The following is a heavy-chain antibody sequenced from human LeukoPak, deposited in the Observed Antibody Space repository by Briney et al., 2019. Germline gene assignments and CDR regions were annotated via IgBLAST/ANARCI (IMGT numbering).Heavy chain of an antibody. CDR3: ASGESGSSPSHYYYYGMDV. Sequence: ASVKVSCKASGGTFSSYAISWVRQAPGQGLEWMGGIIPIFGTANYAQKFQGRVTITADESTSTAYMELSSLRSEDTAVYYCASGESGSSPSHYYYYGMDVWGQGTTVTVSS. V-gene: IGHV1-69*13. CDR1: GGTFSSYA. CDR2: IIPIFGTA. D-gene: IGHD3-10*01. J-gene: IGHJ6*02.